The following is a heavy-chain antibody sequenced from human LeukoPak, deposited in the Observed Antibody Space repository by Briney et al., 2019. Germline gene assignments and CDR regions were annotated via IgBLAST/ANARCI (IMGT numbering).Heavy chain of an antibody. Sequence: GASVKVSCKASGYTFTSYYMHWVRQAPGQGLEWMGIINPSGGSTSYAQKFQGRVTMTRDMSTSTVYMELSSLRSEDTAVYYYARSAVAGTVDDYWGQGTLVTVSS. D-gene: IGHD6-19*01. J-gene: IGHJ4*02. CDR3: ARSAVAGTVDDY. CDR1: GYTFTSYY. V-gene: IGHV1-46*01. CDR2: INPSGGST.